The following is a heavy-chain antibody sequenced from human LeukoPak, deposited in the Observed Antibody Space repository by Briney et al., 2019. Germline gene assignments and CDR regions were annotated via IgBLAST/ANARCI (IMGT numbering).Heavy chain of an antibody. Sequence: GGSLRLSCAASGFTFSSYAMSWVRQAPGKGLEWVSAISGSGGSTYYADSVKGRFTISRDYSKNMLYLQMNSLRAEDTAVYYCARTWNIGAFDIWGQGTMVTVSP. V-gene: IGHV3-23*01. D-gene: IGHD1/OR15-1a*01. CDR2: ISGSGGST. CDR3: ARTWNIGAFDI. CDR1: GFTFSSYA. J-gene: IGHJ3*02.